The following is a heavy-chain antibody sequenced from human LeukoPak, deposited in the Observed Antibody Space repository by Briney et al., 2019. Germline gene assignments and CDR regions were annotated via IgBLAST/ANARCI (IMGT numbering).Heavy chain of an antibody. V-gene: IGHV1-24*01. CDR3: ATLTRRRGWFDP. J-gene: IGHJ5*02. CDR2: FDPEDGET. CDR1: GYTLTELS. Sequence: ASVKVSCKVSGYTLTELSMHWVRQAPGKGLEWTGGFDPEDGETIYAQKFQGRATMTEDTSTDTAYMELSSLRSEDTAVYYCATLTRRRGWFDPWGQGTLVTVSS.